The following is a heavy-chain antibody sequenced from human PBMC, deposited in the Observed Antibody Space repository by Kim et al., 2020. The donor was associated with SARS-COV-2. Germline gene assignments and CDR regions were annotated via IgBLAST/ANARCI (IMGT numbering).Heavy chain of an antibody. D-gene: IGHD2-21*02. J-gene: IGHJ4*02. CDR3: AKFPLKGANWGGDCSGY. V-gene: IGHV3-23*01. Sequence: VKGRFTISRGNAKNTLYLQMNSLRAEDTAVYFCAKFPLKGANWGGDCSGYWGQGALVTVSS.